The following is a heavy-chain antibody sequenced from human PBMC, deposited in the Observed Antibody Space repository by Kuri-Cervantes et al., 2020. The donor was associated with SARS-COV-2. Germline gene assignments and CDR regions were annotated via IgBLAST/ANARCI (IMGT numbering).Heavy chain of an antibody. V-gene: IGHV3-23*01. CDR3: AKGGNRDNWFDP. D-gene: IGHD1-14*01. CDR1: GSTFSSYA. J-gene: IGHJ5*02. CDR2: ISGSGGST. Sequence: LSLTCAASGSTFSSYAMSWVRQAPGKGLEWVSAISGSGGSTYYADSVKGRFTISRDNSKNTLYLQMNSLRAEDTAVYYCAKGGNRDNWFDPWGQGTQVTVSS.